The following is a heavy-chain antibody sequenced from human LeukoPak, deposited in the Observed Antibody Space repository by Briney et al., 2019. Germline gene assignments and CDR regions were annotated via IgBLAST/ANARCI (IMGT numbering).Heavy chain of an antibody. Sequence: PGGSLRLSCAASGFTFSSYSMNWVRQAPGKGLEWVSSISSSSSYIYYADSVKGRFTISRDNSKNTLYLQMNSLRAEDTAVYYCAKDLGWLADYYYYYGMDVWGQGTTVTVSS. CDR2: ISSSSSYI. CDR3: AKDLGWLADYYYYYGMDV. V-gene: IGHV3-21*01. D-gene: IGHD6-19*01. CDR1: GFTFSSYS. J-gene: IGHJ6*02.